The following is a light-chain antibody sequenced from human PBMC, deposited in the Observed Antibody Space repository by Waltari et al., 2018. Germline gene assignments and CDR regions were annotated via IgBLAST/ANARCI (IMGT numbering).Light chain of an antibody. CDR1: QSVLYSSNNKNH. CDR2: WAS. Sequence: DIVMTQSPDSLAVSLGERATINCKSSQSVLYSSNNKNHLTWYQQKPGQPPKLLIYWASTRESGVPDRFSGSGSATDFTLTISSLQAEDVAVYYCQQYYSNPRTFGQGTRVEIK. CDR3: QQYYSNPRT. J-gene: IGKJ1*01. V-gene: IGKV4-1*01.